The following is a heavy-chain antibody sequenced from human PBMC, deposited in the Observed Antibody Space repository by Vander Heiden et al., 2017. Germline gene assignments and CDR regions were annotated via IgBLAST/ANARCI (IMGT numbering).Heavy chain of an antibody. CDR2: INSDGSST. Sequence: EVQLVESGGGLVQPGGSLRLSCAASGFTFSSYWMHWVRQAPGNGLVWVSRINSDGSSTNYADSVKSLFTISRDNAKNTLYLQMNSLRAEDTAVYYCARVVVAGTARFDYWGHGTLVTVSS. V-gene: IGHV3-74*01. J-gene: IGHJ4*01. D-gene: IGHD6-19*01. CDR3: ARVVVAGTARFDY. CDR1: GFTFSSYW.